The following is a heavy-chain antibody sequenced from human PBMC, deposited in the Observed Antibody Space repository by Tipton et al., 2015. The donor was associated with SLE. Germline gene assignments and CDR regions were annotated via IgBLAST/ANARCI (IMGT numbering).Heavy chain of an antibody. Sequence: TLSLTCTVSGGSISSSSYYWGWIRQPPGKGLEWIGSIYYSGSTYYNPSLKSRVTISVDTSKNQFSLKLSSVTAADTAVYYCARDTGIAVAGTGFDYWGQGTLVTVSS. CDR1: GGSISSSSYY. J-gene: IGHJ4*02. D-gene: IGHD6-19*01. V-gene: IGHV4-39*07. CDR2: IYYSGST. CDR3: ARDTGIAVAGTGFDY.